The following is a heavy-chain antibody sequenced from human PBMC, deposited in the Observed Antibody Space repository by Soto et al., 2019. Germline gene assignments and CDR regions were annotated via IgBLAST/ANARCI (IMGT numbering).Heavy chain of an antibody. CDR2: ISSNGGST. CDR1: GFTVSSNY. V-gene: IGHV3-64*01. CDR3: AKLRDFVVLPAGILDY. D-gene: IGHD2-8*01. Sequence: GGSLRLSCAASGFTVSSNYMTWVRQAPGKGLEYVSAISSNGGSTYYANSVKGRFTISRDNSRNTLFLQMNSLRAEDTAIYYCAKLRDFVVLPAGILDYWGPGTLVTV. J-gene: IGHJ4*02.